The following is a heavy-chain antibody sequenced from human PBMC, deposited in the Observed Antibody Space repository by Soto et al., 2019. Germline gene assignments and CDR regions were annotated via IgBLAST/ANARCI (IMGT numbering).Heavy chain of an antibody. D-gene: IGHD3-10*01. CDR3: ARGNPYYYGSGSEIWFDP. CDR2: MNPNSGNT. J-gene: IGHJ5*02. V-gene: IGHV1-8*01. Sequence: QVQLVQSGAEVKKPGASVKVSCKASGYTFTSYDINWVRQATGQGLEWMGWMNPNSGNTGYAQKFQGRVTMTRNTSISTAYMELSSLRSEDTAVYYCARGNPYYYGSGSEIWFDPWGQGTLVTVSS. CDR1: GYTFTSYD.